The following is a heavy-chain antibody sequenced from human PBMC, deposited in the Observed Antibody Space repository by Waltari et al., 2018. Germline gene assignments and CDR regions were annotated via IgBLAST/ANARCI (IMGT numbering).Heavy chain of an antibody. V-gene: IGHV3-21*03. CDR3: TRDVYGSGGDWFDP. Sequence: EVRLAESGGGLATPGGSLTSSCTASGFDFSDFDVDWGRQAPVTGMEWVMSIGGTPSNLVYADSVKSRFTVPRDHAQSSLYLQMDNLRAGDSGLDFCTRDVYGSGGDWFDPWGQGTLVTVSS. J-gene: IGHJ5*02. D-gene: IGHD3-10*01. CDR2: IGGTPSNL. CDR1: GFDFSDFD.